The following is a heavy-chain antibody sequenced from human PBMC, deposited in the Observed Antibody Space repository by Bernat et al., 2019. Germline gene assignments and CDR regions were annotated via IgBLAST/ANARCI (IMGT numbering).Heavy chain of an antibody. D-gene: IGHD6-19*01. CDR1: GFTFSSYG. V-gene: IGHV3-33*01. Sequence: QVQVVESGGGVVQPGRSLRLSCAASGFTFSSYGMHWVRQAPGKGLEWVAVIWYDGSNKYYGDSVKGRFTISRDNSKNTVYLQMNSLRAEDTAVYYCARLGSRWSLDCWGQGTLVTVSS. CDR3: ARLGSRWSLDC. CDR2: IWYDGSNK. J-gene: IGHJ4*02.